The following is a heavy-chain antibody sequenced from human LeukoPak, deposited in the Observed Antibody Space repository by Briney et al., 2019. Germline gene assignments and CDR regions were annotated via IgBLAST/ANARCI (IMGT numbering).Heavy chain of an antibody. J-gene: IGHJ6*03. CDR3: ARGRLFYYMDV. V-gene: IGHV4-59*01. CDR1: GGSLNDYF. D-gene: IGHD2/OR15-2a*01. Sequence: SETLSFTCTVSGGSLNDYFWDWVRQAPGKGLEWIGNIYYRGDTNYNPSLKGRLTVSLDTSKNHFSLKLTSVTAADTAVYYCARGRLFYYMDVWGEGTTVTVSS. CDR2: IYYRGDT.